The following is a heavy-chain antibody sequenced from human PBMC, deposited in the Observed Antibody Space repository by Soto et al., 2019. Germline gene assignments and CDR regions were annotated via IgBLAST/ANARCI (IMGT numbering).Heavy chain of an antibody. CDR1: GGSISSGGYY. CDR2: IYYSGST. D-gene: IGHD2-15*01. V-gene: IGHV4-31*03. Sequence: QVQLQESGPGLVKPSQTLSLTCTVSGGSISSGGYYWSWIRQHPGKGLEWIGYIYYSGSTYYNPSLKSRVTISVDTSKNQFSLKRSSVTAADTAVYYCARRGVVVVAATREFANWFDPWGQGTLVTVSS. J-gene: IGHJ5*02. CDR3: ARRGVVVVAATREFANWFDP.